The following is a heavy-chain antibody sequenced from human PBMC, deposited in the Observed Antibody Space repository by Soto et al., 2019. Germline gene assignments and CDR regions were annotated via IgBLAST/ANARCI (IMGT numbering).Heavy chain of an antibody. CDR3: AKXTCPNSVPATKWCDLDV. Sequence: GGSLRLSCAASEFTFSXYGMHWVRQAPGKGLEWVAVISYDGSNKYCADSVKGRFIISRDNSKNTLYLQLNSLRAEDRAVYYFAKXTCPNSVPATKWCDLDVWGQGTTLTVSS. CDR2: ISYDGSNK. V-gene: IGHV3-30*18. D-gene: IGHD2-2*01. CDR1: EFTFSXYG. J-gene: IGHJ6*02.